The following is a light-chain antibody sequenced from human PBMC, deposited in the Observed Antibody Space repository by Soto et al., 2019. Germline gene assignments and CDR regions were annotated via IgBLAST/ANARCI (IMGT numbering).Light chain of an antibody. Sequence: EIVLTQSPGTLSLSPGERATLSCRASQRVSSSYFAWYQQKPGQAPRLLIYGASRRATDIPDRFTGSGSGTDFTLTITRLEPEDFAVYYCQQYEAFGQGTKLEI. CDR2: GAS. CDR3: QQYEA. CDR1: QRVSSSY. V-gene: IGKV3-20*01. J-gene: IGKJ2*01.